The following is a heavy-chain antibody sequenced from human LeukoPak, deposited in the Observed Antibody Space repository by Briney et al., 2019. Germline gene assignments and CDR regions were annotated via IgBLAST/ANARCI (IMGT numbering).Heavy chain of an antibody. Sequence: SETLSLTCAVSGYSTSSGYYWGWIRQPPGKGLEWIGSIYHSGSTYYNPSLKSRVTISVDTSKNQFSLKLSSVTAADTAVYYCARLPEPVYCSSTSCYGRWGYYFDYWGQGTLVTVSS. J-gene: IGHJ4*02. CDR1: GYSTSSGYY. V-gene: IGHV4-38-2*01. CDR3: ARLPEPVYCSSTSCYGRWGYYFDY. CDR2: IYHSGST. D-gene: IGHD2-2*01.